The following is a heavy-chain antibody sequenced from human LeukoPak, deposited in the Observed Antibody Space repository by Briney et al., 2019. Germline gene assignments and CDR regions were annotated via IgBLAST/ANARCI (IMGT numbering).Heavy chain of an antibody. V-gene: IGHV4-30-2*01. D-gene: IGHD2-2*01. CDR2: IYPTGST. CDR1: GASISTGGLS. Sequence: PSETLSLTCAVSGASISTGGLSWSWIRQPPGQGLEWIGLIYPTGSTYYNPSLESRVTISADSSKNHFSLELSSVTAADTALYYCVKGGPGGTSSTCYGALFDSWGQGTLVTVSS. J-gene: IGHJ4*02. CDR3: VKGGPGGTSSTCYGALFDS.